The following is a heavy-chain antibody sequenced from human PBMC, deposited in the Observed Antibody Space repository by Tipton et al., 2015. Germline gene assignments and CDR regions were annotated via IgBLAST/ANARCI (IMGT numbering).Heavy chain of an antibody. CDR2: IYYSGST. CDR1: GGSISSGGYY. Sequence: TLSLTCTVSGGSISSGGYYWSWIRQHPGKGLEWIGYIYYSGSTYYNPSLKSRVTISVDTSKNQFSLKLTSVTAADTALYYCARVRFLQYLEHWHFDLWGRGTLVTVSS. CDR3: ARVRFLQYLEHWHFDL. V-gene: IGHV4-31*03. J-gene: IGHJ2*01. D-gene: IGHD3-3*01.